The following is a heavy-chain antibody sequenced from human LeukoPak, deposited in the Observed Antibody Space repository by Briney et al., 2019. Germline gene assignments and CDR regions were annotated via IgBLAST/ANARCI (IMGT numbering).Heavy chain of an antibody. J-gene: IGHJ6*02. CDR3: ARDGGSSWSRLGFRPNYYYYYGMDV. D-gene: IGHD6-13*01. V-gene: IGHV1-69*13. CDR1: GGTFSSYA. Sequence: ASVKVSCKASGGTFSSYAISWVRQAPGQGLEWMGGIIPTFGTANYAQKFQGRVTITADESTSTAYMELSSLRSEDTAVYYCARDGGSSWSRLGFRPNYYYYYGMDVWGQGTTVTVSS. CDR2: IIPTFGTA.